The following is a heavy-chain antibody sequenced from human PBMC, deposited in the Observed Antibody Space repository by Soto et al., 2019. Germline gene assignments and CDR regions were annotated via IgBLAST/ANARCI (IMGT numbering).Heavy chain of an antibody. D-gene: IGHD3-16*01. CDR3: ARMATFGSLNWFDP. CDR2: MNPGSGDT. Sequence: AASVKVSCKASGYSFPNNDVSWVRQATGQGLEWMGWMNPGSGDTGYAQKFQGRVTMTRDISIATACMELSSLRSDDTAIYYCARMATFGSLNWFDPWGQGTLVTVSS. CDR1: GYSFPNND. J-gene: IGHJ5*02. V-gene: IGHV1-8*01.